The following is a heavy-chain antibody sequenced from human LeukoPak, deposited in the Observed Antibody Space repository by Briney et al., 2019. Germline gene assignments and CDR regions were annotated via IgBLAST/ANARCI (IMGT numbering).Heavy chain of an antibody. CDR2: ITLHSGDT. Sequence: ASVTVSCKASGYTFTGYYMHWVRQAPGQGLEWLGWITLHSGDTHYAQKFQGRLTMTSDTSISTGYLELRRVQFDDTAVYYCAREGQLGLDNWGQGTLVTVSS. CDR1: GYTFTGYY. D-gene: IGHD1-1*01. CDR3: AREGQLGLDN. J-gene: IGHJ1*01. V-gene: IGHV1-2*02.